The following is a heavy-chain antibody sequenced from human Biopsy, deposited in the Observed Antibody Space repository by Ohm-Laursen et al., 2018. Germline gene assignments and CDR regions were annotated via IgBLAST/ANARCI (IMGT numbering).Heavy chain of an antibody. CDR2: IYNSETT. CDR1: GDSISTSTTYY. V-gene: IGHV4-39*01. CDR3: ARHPTGFWFDP. Sequence: GTLSLTYTVSGDSISTSTTYYWAWLRQPPGKGLEWIGSIYNSETTFYNPSLKSRVAISFDTSTNQFSLKVSSVTAADTALYYCARHPTGFWFDPWGHGTLVTVSS. J-gene: IGHJ5*02.